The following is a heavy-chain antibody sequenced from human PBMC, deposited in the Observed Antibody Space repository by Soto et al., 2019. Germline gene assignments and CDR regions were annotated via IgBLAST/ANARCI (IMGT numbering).Heavy chain of an antibody. J-gene: IGHJ4*02. CDR2: MTGSGGDI. V-gene: IGHV3-23*01. Sequence: GGLRLSCAASGFSVSRYAMMWVRQPPGKGQEWVAGMTGSGGDIRYADPVKGRFTISKDNSKNTLYLQMNSLRAEDTAIYYCAKDAVYGDGLWLAGNWGQGTLVTVSS. D-gene: IGHD2-21*02. CDR1: GFSVSRYA. CDR3: AKDAVYGDGLWLAGN.